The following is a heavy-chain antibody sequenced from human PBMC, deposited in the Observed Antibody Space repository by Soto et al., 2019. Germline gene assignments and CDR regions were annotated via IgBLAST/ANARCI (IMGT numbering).Heavy chain of an antibody. CDR3: ARECSMANRWCRWFDA. CDR1: GLTLSSYA. V-gene: IGHV3-48*02. D-gene: IGHD2-8*02. J-gene: IGHJ5*02. Sequence: EVQLAESGGGLVQPGGSLRLSRADSGLTLSSYARNSVRQAPGKGREWVTYISSRSSNIQYGGSMKGRFSPSRDHVRTALVVEMNSLRDEDTVGYFCARECSMANRWCRWFDAWGQGTLVTVSS. CDR2: ISSRSSNI.